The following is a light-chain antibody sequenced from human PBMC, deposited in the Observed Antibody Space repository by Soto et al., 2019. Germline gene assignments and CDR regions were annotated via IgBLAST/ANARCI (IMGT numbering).Light chain of an antibody. CDR3: QQYGSSLIT. CDR2: GAS. CDR1: QSVSSSF. V-gene: IGKV3-20*01. J-gene: IGKJ5*01. Sequence: EIVLTQSPCTLSLSPGERSTLSFMASQSVSSSFLAWYQQKPGQAPRLLIYGASSRATGIPDRFSGSGSGTDFTLTISRLEPEDFAVYYCQQYGSSLITFGQGTRLEI.